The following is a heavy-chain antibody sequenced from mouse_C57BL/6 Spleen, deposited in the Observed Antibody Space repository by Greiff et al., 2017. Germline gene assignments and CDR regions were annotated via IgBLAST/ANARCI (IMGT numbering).Heavy chain of an antibody. D-gene: IGHD2-3*01. CDR1: GYTFTDYY. J-gene: IGHJ4*01. Sequence: VQLQQSGPVLVKPGASVKMSCKASGYTFTDYYMNWVKQSHGKSLEWIGVINPYNGGTSYNQKFKGKATLTVDKSSSTAYMELNSLTSEDSAVYYCARWWLLPYAMDYWGQGTSVTVSS. CDR2: INPYNGGT. V-gene: IGHV1-19*01. CDR3: ARWWLLPYAMDY.